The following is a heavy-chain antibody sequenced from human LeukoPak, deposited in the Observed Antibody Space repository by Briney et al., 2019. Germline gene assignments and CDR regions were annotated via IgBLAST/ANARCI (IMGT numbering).Heavy chain of an antibody. V-gene: IGHV3-33*01. D-gene: IGHD3-10*01. Sequence: GRSLRLSCEASGFTFRTYGMHWVRQAPGKGLEWVAIIWADENNINYVDSVKGRLTISRDNSKSTLYLQMNSLRAEDTAVYYCARDLRKGSYFDYWGQGTLVTVSS. J-gene: IGHJ4*02. CDR1: GFTFRTYG. CDR2: IWADENNI. CDR3: ARDLRKGSYFDY.